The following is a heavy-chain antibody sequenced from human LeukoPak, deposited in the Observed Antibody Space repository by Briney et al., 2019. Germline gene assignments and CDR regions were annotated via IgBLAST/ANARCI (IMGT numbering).Heavy chain of an antibody. J-gene: IGHJ4*02. CDR3: ARRNIYGSGSYYYFDY. D-gene: IGHD3-10*01. CDR2: IYYSGST. V-gene: IGHV4-39*01. Sequence: SETLSLTCTVSGGSISSSSYYWGWIRQPPGKGLEWIGSIYYSGSTYYNPSLKSRVTISVDTSKNQFSLKLSSVTAADTAVYYCARRNIYGSGSYYYFDYWGQGTLVIVSS. CDR1: GGSISSSSYY.